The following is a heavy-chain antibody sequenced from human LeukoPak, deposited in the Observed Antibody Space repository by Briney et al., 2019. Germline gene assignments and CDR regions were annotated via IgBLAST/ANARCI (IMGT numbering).Heavy chain of an antibody. CDR3: ARGTGPMVRGDYYGMDV. CDR2: INHSGST. CDR1: GGSFSGYY. D-gene: IGHD3-10*01. J-gene: IGHJ6*02. V-gene: IGHV4-34*01. Sequence: SETLSRTCAVYGGSFSGYYWSWIRQPPGKGLEWIGEINHSGSTNYNPSLKSRVTISVDTSKNQFSLKLSSVTAADTAVYYCARGTGPMVRGDYYGMDVWGQGTTVTVSS.